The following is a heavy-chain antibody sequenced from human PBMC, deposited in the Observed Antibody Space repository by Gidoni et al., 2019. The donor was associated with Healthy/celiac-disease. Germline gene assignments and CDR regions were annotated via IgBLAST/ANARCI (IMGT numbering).Heavy chain of an antibody. D-gene: IGHD6-19*01. CDR2: ISGSGGST. Sequence: EVQLLESGGGLVQPGGSLRLSCAASGVTCSSYAMSWVRQAPGKGLEWVSAISGSGGSTYYADSVKGRFTISRDNSKNTLYLQMNSLRAEDTAVYYCAKDRMQWLAYFDYWGQGTLVTVSS. CDR3: AKDRMQWLAYFDY. CDR1: GVTCSSYA. V-gene: IGHV3-23*01. J-gene: IGHJ4*02.